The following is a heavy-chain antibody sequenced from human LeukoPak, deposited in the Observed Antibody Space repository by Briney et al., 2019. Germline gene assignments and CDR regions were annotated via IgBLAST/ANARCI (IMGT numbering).Heavy chain of an antibody. CDR2: ISGSGGST. V-gene: IGHV3-23*01. J-gene: IGHJ6*02. D-gene: IGHD3-3*01. Sequence: PGGSLRLSCAASGFTFSSYAMSWVRQAPGKGLEWVSAISGSGGSTYYADSVRGRFTISRDNSKNTLYLQMNSLRAEDTAVYYCARERITIFGVVTNYYYYYGMDVWGQGTTVTVSS. CDR3: ARERITIFGVVTNYYYYYGMDV. CDR1: GFTFSSYA.